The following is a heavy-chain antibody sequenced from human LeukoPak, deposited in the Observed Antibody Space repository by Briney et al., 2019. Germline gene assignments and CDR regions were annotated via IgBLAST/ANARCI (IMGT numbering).Heavy chain of an antibody. V-gene: IGHV1-46*01. D-gene: IGHD1-26*01. J-gene: IGHJ4*02. Sequence: ASVTVSCTASGYTFTSYYMHWVRQAPGQGLEWMGIINPSGGSTSYAQRFQGRVTMTRDTSTSTVYMELSSLRSEDTAVYYCARGSSGSYYFDYWGQGTLVTVSS. CDR3: ARGSSGSYYFDY. CDR1: GYTFTSYY. CDR2: INPSGGST.